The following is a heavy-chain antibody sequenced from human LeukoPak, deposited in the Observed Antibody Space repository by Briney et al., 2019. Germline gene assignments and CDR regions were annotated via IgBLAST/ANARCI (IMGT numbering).Heavy chain of an antibody. CDR1: GGSISTYY. V-gene: IGHV4-59*01. CDR3: ARGRGGLHY. Sequence: SETLSLTCTVSGGSISTYYWSWIRQPPGKGLEWIGYIYYSGSTNYNPSLKSRVTISVDTSKNQFSLKLSSVTAADTAVYYCARGRGGLHYWGQGTLVTVSS. J-gene: IGHJ4*02. CDR2: IYYSGST.